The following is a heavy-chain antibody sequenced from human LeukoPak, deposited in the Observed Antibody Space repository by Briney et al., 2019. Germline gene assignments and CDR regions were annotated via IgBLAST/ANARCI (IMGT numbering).Heavy chain of an antibody. CDR3: VKNSDGSCDY. J-gene: IGHJ4*02. Sequence: TGGSLRLSCSASGFTFSSYAMHWVRQAPGKGLEYVSAISPNGGSTYYADSVKGRFTISRDNSKNTLYLQMSSLRPEDTAVYYCVKNSDGSCDYWGQGTLVTVSS. CDR2: ISPNGGST. V-gene: IGHV3-64D*06. D-gene: IGHD1-26*01. CDR1: GFTFSSYA.